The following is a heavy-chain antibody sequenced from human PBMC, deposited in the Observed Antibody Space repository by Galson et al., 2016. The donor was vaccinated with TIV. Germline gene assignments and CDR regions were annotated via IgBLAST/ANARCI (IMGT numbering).Heavy chain of an antibody. CDR3: ASGNASRWTFDI. Sequence: SVKVSCKASGYTFNKYGVTWVRQAPGQGLEWMGAMNPSGGGTNHAQNFQGRVTLTRDTSTTTVYMELSTLRSEDTAVYYCASGNASRWTFDIWGQGTMVTVSS. J-gene: IGHJ3*02. V-gene: IGHV1-46*02. CDR2: MNPSGGGT. D-gene: IGHD6-13*01. CDR1: GYTFNKYG.